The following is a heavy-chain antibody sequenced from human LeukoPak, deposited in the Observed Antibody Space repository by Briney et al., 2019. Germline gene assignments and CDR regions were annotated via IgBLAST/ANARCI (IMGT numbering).Heavy chain of an antibody. D-gene: IGHD3/OR15-3a*01. J-gene: IGHJ3*01. CDR3: ARDGLRSWAFDF. V-gene: IGHV3-7*04. Sequence: GGSLRLSCAASGFSFSTYYMSWVRQAPGKGLEWVANIKQDGSEKYYVDSVKGRFTISRDNAKNSLCLQMNSLRAEDTAVYYCARDGLRSWAFDFWGQGTMVTVSS. CDR1: GFSFSTYY. CDR2: IKQDGSEK.